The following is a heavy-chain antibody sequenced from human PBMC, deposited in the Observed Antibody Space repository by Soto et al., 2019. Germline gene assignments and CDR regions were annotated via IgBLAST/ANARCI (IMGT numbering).Heavy chain of an antibody. CDR1: GFSLSNARMG. V-gene: IGHV2-26*01. CDR2: IFSNDEK. J-gene: IGHJ4*02. D-gene: IGHD4-17*01. Sequence: QVTLKESGPVLVKPTEPLTLTCTVSGFSLSNARMGVSWIRQPPGKALEWLAHIFSNDEKSYSTSLKSRLTISKDTSKSQVVLTMTNMDPVDTATYYCARIPLTVTTYYFDYWGQGTLVTVSS. CDR3: ARIPLTVTTYYFDY.